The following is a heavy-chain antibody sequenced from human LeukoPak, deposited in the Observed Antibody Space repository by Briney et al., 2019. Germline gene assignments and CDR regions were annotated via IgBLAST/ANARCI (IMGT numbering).Heavy chain of an antibody. V-gene: IGHV3-23*01. J-gene: IGHJ3*01. Sequence: GGSLRLSCTASGSSLSGFALTWVRQAPGQGLEHVSAISASGLSTYYLGSVKGRFSISRDNSNNTLFLQMNSLRVEDTAVYFCAKHTGTAPGDAYNVWGQGTVVTVSS. D-gene: IGHD4-11*01. CDR2: ISASGLST. CDR3: AKHTGTAPGDAYNV. CDR1: GSSLSGFA.